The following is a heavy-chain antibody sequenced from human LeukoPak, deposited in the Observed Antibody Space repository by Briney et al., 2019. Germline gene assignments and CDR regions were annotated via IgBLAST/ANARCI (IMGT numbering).Heavy chain of an antibody. CDR2: IYTSGST. J-gene: IGHJ6*03. Sequence: PSETLSLTCTVSGGSISSYYWSWIRQPPGKGLEWIGYIYTSGSTNYNPSPKSRVTISVDTSKNQFSLKLSSVTAADTAVYYCARIAVAGNDRYYYYYMDVWGKGTTVTVSS. CDR3: ARIAVAGNDRYYYYYMDV. V-gene: IGHV4-4*09. CDR1: GGSISSYY. D-gene: IGHD6-19*01.